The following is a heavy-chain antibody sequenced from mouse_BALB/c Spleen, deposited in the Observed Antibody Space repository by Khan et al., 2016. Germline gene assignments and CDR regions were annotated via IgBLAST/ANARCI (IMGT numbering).Heavy chain of an antibody. CDR3: ARHDDYFDY. D-gene: IGHD2-3*01. CDR1: GFTFSDYY. CDR2: ISNGGGST. V-gene: IGHV5-12*02. Sequence: EVELVESGGGLVQPGGSLKLSCATSGFTFSDYYMYWVRQTPEKRLGWVAYISNGGGSTYYPDTVKGRFTISRDNAKNTLYLQMSRLKSEDTAMYYCARHDDYFDYWGQGTTLTVSS. J-gene: IGHJ2*01.